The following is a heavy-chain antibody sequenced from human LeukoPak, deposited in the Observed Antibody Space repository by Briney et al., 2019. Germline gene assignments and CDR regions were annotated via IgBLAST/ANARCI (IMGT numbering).Heavy chain of an antibody. Sequence: SLKVSCKASGYTFTDYYMHWVRQAPGQGLEWMGRIIPILGVANHAQKLQGRLTITADKSTSTVFMELSSLRSEDTAVYYCASDGGLTGDDFDYWGQGTLVTVSS. CDR2: IIPILGVA. CDR1: GYTFTDYY. J-gene: IGHJ4*02. V-gene: IGHV1-69*04. D-gene: IGHD7-27*01. CDR3: ASDGGLTGDDFDY.